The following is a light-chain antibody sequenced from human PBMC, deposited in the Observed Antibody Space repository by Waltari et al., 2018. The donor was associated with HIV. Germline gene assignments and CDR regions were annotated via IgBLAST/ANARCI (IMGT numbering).Light chain of an antibody. J-gene: IGKJ1*01. Sequence: ELVLTQSPATLSLSPGVRATLSCRASQSVSSYLAWYQQKPGQAPRLLIYDASNRATGIPARFSGSGSGTDFTLTISSLEPEDFAVYYCQQRSNWPPTFGQGTKVEIK. CDR2: DAS. CDR1: QSVSSY. V-gene: IGKV3-11*01. CDR3: QQRSNWPPT.